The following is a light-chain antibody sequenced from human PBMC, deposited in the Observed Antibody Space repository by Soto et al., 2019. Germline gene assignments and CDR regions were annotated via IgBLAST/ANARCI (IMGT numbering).Light chain of an antibody. V-gene: IGKV1-5*03. J-gene: IGKJ1*01. CDR2: KAS. Sequence: DIQITQSPSTLSASVGDRVTITCRASQGISSWLAWYQQKPGKAPKLLIYKASSLLSGVPSRFSGSGSGTGFTLTISSLQPDDFATYYCQQYYSYPWTVGQGTKVEIK. CDR3: QQYYSYPWT. CDR1: QGISSW.